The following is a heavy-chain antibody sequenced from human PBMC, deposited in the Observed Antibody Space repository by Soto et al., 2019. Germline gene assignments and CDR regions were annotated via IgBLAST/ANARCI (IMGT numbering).Heavy chain of an antibody. D-gene: IGHD2-15*01. Sequence: QVQLVESGGGVVQPGRSLRLSCAASGFTFSSHGMHWVRQVPGQGLDWVAVISYDGDNKYYADSVKGRFTISRDNSKNTLFLQMNGLRTEDTADYYCAKDRDVVSDHFEFWGRGTLVTVSS. V-gene: IGHV3-30*18. CDR1: GFTFSSHG. CDR2: ISYDGDNK. CDR3: AKDRDVVSDHFEF. J-gene: IGHJ4*02.